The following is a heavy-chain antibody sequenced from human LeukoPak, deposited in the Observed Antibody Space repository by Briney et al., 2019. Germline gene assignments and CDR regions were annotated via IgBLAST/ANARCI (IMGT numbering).Heavy chain of an antibody. CDR3: AVLRGYSYGPTR. Sequence: GGSLRLSCAASGFTFSSYSMNWVRQAPGKGLEWVSSISSSSSYIYYADSVKGRFTISRDNAKNSLYLQMNRLRAEDTAVYYCAVLRGYSYGPTRWGQGTLVTVSS. D-gene: IGHD5-18*01. CDR2: ISSSSSYI. J-gene: IGHJ4*02. CDR1: GFTFSSYS. V-gene: IGHV3-21*01.